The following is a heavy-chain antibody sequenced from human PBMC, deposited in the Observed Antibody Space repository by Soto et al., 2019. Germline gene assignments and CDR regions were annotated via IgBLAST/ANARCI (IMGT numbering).Heavy chain of an antibody. CDR1: GFTFSSYA. V-gene: IGHV3-30-3*01. CDR3: ARDEGTGTTLDYYYGMDV. J-gene: IGHJ6*02. Sequence: LRLSCAASGFTFSSYAMRWVRQAPGKGLEWVAVISYDGSNKYNADSVKGRFTVSRDNSKNTLYLQMNSLRAEDTAVYYCARDEGTGTTLDYYYGMDVWGQGTTVTVSS. D-gene: IGHD1-7*01. CDR2: ISYDGSNK.